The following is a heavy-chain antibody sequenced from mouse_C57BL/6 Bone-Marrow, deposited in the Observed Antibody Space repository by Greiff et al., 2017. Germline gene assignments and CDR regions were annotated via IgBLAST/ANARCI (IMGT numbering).Heavy chain of an antibody. CDR3: ARQSNYLFAY. D-gene: IGHD2-5*01. CDR1: GFTFSSYT. J-gene: IGHJ3*01. Sequence: EVMLVESGGGLVKPGGSLKLSCAASGFTFSSYTMSWIRQTPEKRLEWVATISGGGGNTYYPDSVKGRFTISRDNAKNTLYLQMSSLRSEDTALYYCARQSNYLFAYWGQGTLVTVSA. CDR2: ISGGGGNT. V-gene: IGHV5-9*01.